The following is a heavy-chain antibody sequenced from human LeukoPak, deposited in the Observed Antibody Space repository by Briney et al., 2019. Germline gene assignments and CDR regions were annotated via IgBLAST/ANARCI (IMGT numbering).Heavy chain of an antibody. J-gene: IGHJ4*02. D-gene: IGHD5-12*01. Sequence: GGSLRLSCAVSGFTFSSYSLNWVRQPPGKGLEWVSSITSSSGSIYYADSVKGRFTISRDNAKSSLYLQMNSLRVEDTAVYYCAREAYTGFDLEAFDSWGQGTRVTVSS. CDR3: AREAYTGFDLEAFDS. V-gene: IGHV3-21*06. CDR1: GFTFSSYS. CDR2: ITSSSGSI.